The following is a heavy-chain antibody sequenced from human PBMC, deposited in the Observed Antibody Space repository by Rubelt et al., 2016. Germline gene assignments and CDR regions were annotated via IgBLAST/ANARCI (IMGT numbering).Heavy chain of an antibody. V-gene: IGHV3-30*04. CDR3: ASDYYDSSYGAFDI. Sequence: GLEWVAVISYDGSNKYYADSVKGRFTISRDNSKNTLYLQMNSLRAEDTAVYYCASDYYDSSYGAFDIWGQGTMVTVSS. CDR2: ISYDGSNK. D-gene: IGHD3-22*01. J-gene: IGHJ3*02.